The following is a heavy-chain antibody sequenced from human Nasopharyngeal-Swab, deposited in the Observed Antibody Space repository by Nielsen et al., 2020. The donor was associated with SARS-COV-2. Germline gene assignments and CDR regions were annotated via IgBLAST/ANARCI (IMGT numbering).Heavy chain of an antibody. Sequence: GESLKISCAASGFTFSDYYMSWIRQAPGKGLEWVSYISSSGSTIYYADSVKGRFTISRDNAKNSLYLQMNSLRAEDTAVYYCARRGGYGTPVDYWGQGTLATVSS. J-gene: IGHJ4*02. CDR3: ARRGGYGTPVDY. CDR2: ISSSGSTI. V-gene: IGHV3-11*04. CDR1: GFTFSDYY. D-gene: IGHD5-18*01.